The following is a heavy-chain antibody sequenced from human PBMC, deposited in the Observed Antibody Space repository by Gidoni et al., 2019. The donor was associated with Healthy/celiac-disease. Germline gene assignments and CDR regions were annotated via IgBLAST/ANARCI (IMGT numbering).Heavy chain of an antibody. V-gene: IGHV1-18*01. J-gene: IGHJ4*02. CDR3: ARQGESRDGYKTDY. D-gene: IGHD5-12*01. CDR2: ISAYNGNT. Sequence: PGQGLEWMGWISAYNGNTNYAQKLQGRVTMTTDTSTSTAYMELRSLRSDDTAVYYCARQGESRDGYKTDYWGQGTLFTVSS.